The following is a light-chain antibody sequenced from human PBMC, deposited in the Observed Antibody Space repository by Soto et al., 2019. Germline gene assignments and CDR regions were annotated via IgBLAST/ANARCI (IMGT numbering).Light chain of an antibody. Sequence: EILLTQSPGTLSLSPGERATLSCRASQSISGTYLAWYQQKPGQAPRLLIYGASSRATGIPDRFSGSGSGTDFILTISRLEPEDFAVYYCQQYGISPPWTFGQGTKVEIK. V-gene: IGKV3-20*01. J-gene: IGKJ1*01. CDR1: QSISGTY. CDR3: QQYGISPPWT. CDR2: GAS.